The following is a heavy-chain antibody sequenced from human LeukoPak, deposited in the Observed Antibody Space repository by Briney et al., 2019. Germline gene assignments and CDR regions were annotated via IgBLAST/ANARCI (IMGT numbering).Heavy chain of an antibody. V-gene: IGHV4-39*01. CDR2: IYYSGST. J-gene: IGHJ3*02. CDR3: ARPKKQWNNAFDI. D-gene: IGHD6-19*01. Sequence: SETLSLTCTVSGGSISSGGYYWGWIRQPPGKGLEWIGSIYYSGSTYYNPSLKSRVTISVDTSKNQFSLKLSSVTAADTAVYYCARPKKQWNNAFDIWGQGTMVTVSS. CDR1: GGSISSGGYY.